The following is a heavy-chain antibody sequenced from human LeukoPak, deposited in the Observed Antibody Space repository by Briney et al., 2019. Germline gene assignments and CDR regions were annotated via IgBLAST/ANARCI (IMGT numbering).Heavy chain of an antibody. Sequence: SETLSLTCTVSGYSISSGYYWGWIRRPPGKGLEWIGSIYHSGSTYYNPSLKSRVTISVDTSKNQFSLKLSSVTAADTAVYYCASNKVGATLADYWGQGTLVTVSS. CDR2: IYHSGST. J-gene: IGHJ4*02. CDR3: ASNKVGATLADY. V-gene: IGHV4-38-2*02. D-gene: IGHD1-26*01. CDR1: GYSISSGYY.